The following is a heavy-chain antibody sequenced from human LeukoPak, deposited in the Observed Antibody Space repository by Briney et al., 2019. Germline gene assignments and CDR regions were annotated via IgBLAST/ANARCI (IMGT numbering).Heavy chain of an antibody. D-gene: IGHD2/OR15-2a*01. CDR2: ICHSGSN. CDR1: GDSIRSYC. Sequence: SETLSLTCTVSGDSIRSYCWSWIRQPPGKGLDWIGSICHSGSNNYNPSLKSRVTISVDTSKNQFSLKLSSVTAADTAVYYCARHGGKNYNSGPLWYFDLWGRGTLVTVSS. J-gene: IGHJ2*01. V-gene: IGHV4-59*08. CDR3: ARHGGKNYNSGPLWYFDL.